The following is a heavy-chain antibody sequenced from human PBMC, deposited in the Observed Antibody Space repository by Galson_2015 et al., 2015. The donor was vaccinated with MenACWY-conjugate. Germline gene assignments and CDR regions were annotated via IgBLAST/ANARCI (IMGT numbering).Heavy chain of an antibody. J-gene: IGHJ4*02. CDR3: ARHGPAKSHIPLSGDY. CDR2: GDSHT. D-gene: IGHD3-3*01. V-gene: IGHV5-51*01. Sequence: GDSHTRYSPSFQGQVTISVDKSISIAYLQWNSLKASDTAMYYCARHGPAKSHIPLSGDYWGQGTLVTVSS.